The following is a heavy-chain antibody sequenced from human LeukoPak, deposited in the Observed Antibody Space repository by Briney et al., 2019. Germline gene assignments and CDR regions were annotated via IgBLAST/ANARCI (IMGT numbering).Heavy chain of an antibody. CDR2: IYYCVST. V-gene: IGHV4-59*01. J-gene: IGHJ3*02. Sequence: SETLSLTCTVSGGSISSYYWSWIRHPPGKGLEWIGYIYYCVSTNYNPSPKTPITISVDTSKYQFSLKLSSWTASDPAMYSCTRAVNLGLNAFDIWGEGTMVTVSS. CDR3: TRAVNLGLNAFDI. CDR1: GGSISSYY.